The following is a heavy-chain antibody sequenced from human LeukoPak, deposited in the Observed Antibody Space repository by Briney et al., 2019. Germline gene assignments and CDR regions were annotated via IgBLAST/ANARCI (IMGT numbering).Heavy chain of an antibody. J-gene: IGHJ5*02. CDR3: ARGPTMVRGVRTKWFDP. Sequence: PGGSLRLSCAASGFTFSSYWMSWFRQPPGKGLEWIGYIYYSGNTNYNPSLKSRVTISVDTSKNQFSLNLNSVTAADTAVYYCARGPTMVRGVRTKWFDPWGQGTLVTVSS. CDR1: GFTFSSYW. D-gene: IGHD3-10*01. V-gene: IGHV4-59*01. CDR2: IYYSGNT.